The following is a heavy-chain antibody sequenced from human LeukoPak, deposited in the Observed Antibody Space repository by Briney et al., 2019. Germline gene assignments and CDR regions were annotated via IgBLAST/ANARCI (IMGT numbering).Heavy chain of an antibody. V-gene: IGHV4-59*12. CDR1: GGSISSYY. Sequence: SETLSLTCTVSGGSISSYYWSWIRQPPGKGLEWIGNIDYSGSTYYNPSLKSRVTISVDTSKNQFSLKLSSVTAADTAVYYCARWGDYGYYGTDVWGQGTTVTVSS. J-gene: IGHJ6*02. D-gene: IGHD3-16*01. CDR2: IDYSGST. CDR3: ARWGDYGYYGTDV.